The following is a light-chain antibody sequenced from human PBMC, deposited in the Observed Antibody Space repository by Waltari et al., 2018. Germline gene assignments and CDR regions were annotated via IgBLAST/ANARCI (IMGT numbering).Light chain of an antibody. Sequence: SALPPPASVSAPPGPPTTISSTATRSVVILLHYVSWYQQRPGNPPRLIIYDVVKRPSGVSNRFSGSMSGYTATLTISGLQAEDEADYVCCSYAACGTYVFGSGTTVTVL. J-gene: IGLJ1*01. V-gene: IGLV2-14*03. CDR3: CSYAACGTYV. CDR2: DVV. CDR1: RSVVILLHY.